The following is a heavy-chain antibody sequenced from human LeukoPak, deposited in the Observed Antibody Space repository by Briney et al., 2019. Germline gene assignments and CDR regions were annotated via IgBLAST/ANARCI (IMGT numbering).Heavy chain of an antibody. Sequence: ASVKVSCTASGYTFTVYYMHWVRQAPGQGLEWMGWINPNSGGTNYAQKFQGRVTMTRDTSISTAYMELSRLRSDDTAVYYCARGRNIAVAGTRWFDPWGQGTLVTVSS. D-gene: IGHD6-19*01. V-gene: IGHV1-2*02. J-gene: IGHJ5*02. CDR3: ARGRNIAVAGTRWFDP. CDR2: INPNSGGT. CDR1: GYTFTVYY.